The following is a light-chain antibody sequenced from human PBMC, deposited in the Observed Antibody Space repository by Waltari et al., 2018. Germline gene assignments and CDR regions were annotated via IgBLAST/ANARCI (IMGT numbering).Light chain of an antibody. V-gene: IGKV1-5*03. CDR3: QHYISYSQT. J-gene: IGKJ2*01. CDR1: QDISTW. CDR2: QAS. Sequence: DIQMSQSPSTLSASLDARVTIPSRARQDISTWLAWYQQKPGKAPKLLIYQASSVEGGVPSRFSGSGSGTEFTLTIGSLRPDDFATYYCQHYISYSQTFGQGTKLEIK.